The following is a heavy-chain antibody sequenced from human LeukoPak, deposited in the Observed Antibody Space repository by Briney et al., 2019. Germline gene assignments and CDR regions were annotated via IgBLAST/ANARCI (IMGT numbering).Heavy chain of an antibody. D-gene: IGHD2-2*01. CDR1: GFTFSSYS. CDR3: AKVGYCSSTSCLGNWFDP. V-gene: IGHV3-48*01. CDR2: ISSSSSTI. J-gene: IGHJ5*02. Sequence: PGGSLRLSCAASGFTFSSYSVNWVRQAPGKGLEWVSYISSSSSTIYYADSVKGRFTISRDNAKNSLYLQMNSLRAEDTAVYYCAKVGYCSSTSCLGNWFDPWGQGTLVTVSS.